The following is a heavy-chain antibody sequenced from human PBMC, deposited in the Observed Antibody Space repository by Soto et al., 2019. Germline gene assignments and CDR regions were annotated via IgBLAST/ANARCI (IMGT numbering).Heavy chain of an antibody. CDR1: GFTFSSYA. CDR2: ISYDGSNK. CDR3: ARRRAAAGTPYYYYGMDV. V-gene: IGHV3-30-3*01. J-gene: IGHJ6*01. Sequence: QVQLVESGGGVVQPGRSLRLSCAASGFTFSSYAMHWVRQAPGKGLEWVAVISYDGSNKYYADSVKGRFTISRDNSKNTLYLQMNSLRAEDTAVYYFARRRAAAGTPYYYYGMDVW. D-gene: IGHD6-13*01.